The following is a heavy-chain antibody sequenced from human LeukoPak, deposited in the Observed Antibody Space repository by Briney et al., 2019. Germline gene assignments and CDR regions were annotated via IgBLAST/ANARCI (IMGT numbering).Heavy chain of an antibody. CDR3: AKDLVVKVAGSREDCQR. Sequence: GGSLRLSCVAYGFTFSSCAMRWVRQAPGRGLEWVSAISGSGGNTYYADPVKGRFTISRDNSKNTMYLQMNSLRAEDTAVYFCAKDLVVKVAGSREDCQRWGQGTLVTVSS. CDR1: GFTFSSCA. D-gene: IGHD6-19*01. CDR2: ISGSGGNT. J-gene: IGHJ1*01. V-gene: IGHV3-23*01.